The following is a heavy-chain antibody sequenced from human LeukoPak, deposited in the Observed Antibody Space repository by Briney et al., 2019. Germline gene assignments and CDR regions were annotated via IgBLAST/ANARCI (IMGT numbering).Heavy chain of an antibody. CDR2: IKQDGSEK. Sequence: GRSLRLSCAASGFTFSSYGMHWVRQAPGKGLEWVANIKQDGSEKYYVDSVKGRFTISRDNARNSLYLQMNSLRAEDTAVYYCARLYSSGWYKRDYYYYGMDVWGQGTTVTVSS. D-gene: IGHD6-19*01. CDR3: ARLYSSGWYKRDYYYYGMDV. J-gene: IGHJ6*02. CDR1: GFTFSSYG. V-gene: IGHV3-7*03.